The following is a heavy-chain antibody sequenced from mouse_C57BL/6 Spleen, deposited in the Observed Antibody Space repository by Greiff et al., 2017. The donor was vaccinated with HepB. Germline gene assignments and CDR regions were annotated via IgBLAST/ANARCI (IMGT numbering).Heavy chain of an antibody. Sequence: EVQLVESGPGLVKPSQSLSLTCSVTGYSITSGYYWNWIRQFPGNKLEWMGYISYDGSNNYNPSLKNRISITRDTSKNQLFLKLNSVTTEDTATYYCARGGYGLYYFDYWGQGTTLTVSS. CDR2: ISYDGSN. CDR1: GYSITSGYY. D-gene: IGHD1-1*01. V-gene: IGHV3-6*01. J-gene: IGHJ2*01. CDR3: ARGGYGLYYFDY.